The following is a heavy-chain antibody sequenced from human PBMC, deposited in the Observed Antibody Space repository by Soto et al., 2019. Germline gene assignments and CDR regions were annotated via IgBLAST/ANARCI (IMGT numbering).Heavy chain of an antibody. CDR2: IHWNDDN. CDR3: THRLVGSGQGY. D-gene: IGHD2-2*01. Sequence: SGPTLVNPTQTLTLTCTFSGFSLTTGRVGVGWIRQPPGKALEWLAVIHWNDDNHYSPSLKSRLTTTKDTSKNQVVLTLTNMDPVDTATYYCTHRLVGSGQGYWGQGTLVTVSS. J-gene: IGHJ4*02. V-gene: IGHV2-5*01. CDR1: GFSLTTGRVG.